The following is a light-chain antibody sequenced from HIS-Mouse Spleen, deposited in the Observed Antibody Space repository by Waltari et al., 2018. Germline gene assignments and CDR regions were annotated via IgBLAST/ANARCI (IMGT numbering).Light chain of an antibody. V-gene: IGLV3-10*01. J-gene: IGLJ2*01. CDR3: YSTDSSGNHRV. CDR1: ALPNKY. CDR2: EDS. Sequence: SYELTQPPSVSVSPGQTARITCSGAALPNKYAYWYQQKSGKAPVLVIYEDSKRPSGIPERFSGSSSGTMATLTISGAQVEDEADYYCYSTDSSGNHRVFGGGTKLTVL.